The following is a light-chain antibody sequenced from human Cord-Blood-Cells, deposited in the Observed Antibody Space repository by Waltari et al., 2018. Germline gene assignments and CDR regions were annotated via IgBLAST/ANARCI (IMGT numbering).Light chain of an antibody. Sequence: DIQMTQSPSSLSASVGDRVTITCRASQGISNSLAWYQQKPGKAPKLLLYAASRLESGVPSRFSGSGSGTDYTLTISSLQPGDFATYYCQQYYSTPITFGQGTRLEIK. CDR1: QGISNS. V-gene: IGKV1-NL1*01. J-gene: IGKJ5*01. CDR2: AAS. CDR3: QQYYSTPIT.